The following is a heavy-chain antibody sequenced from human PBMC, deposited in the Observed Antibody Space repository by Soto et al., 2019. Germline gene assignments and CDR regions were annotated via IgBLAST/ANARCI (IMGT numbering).Heavy chain of an antibody. Sequence: PGESLKISCEGVGYSFSNHWIAWVRQMPEKGLEWMGTIYPGDSDMRYSPSFRGQVTISVDKSINTAYLQWSSLKTSDTAMYYCATHRAAAAFYYYYGMDVWGQGTTVTVSS. CDR2: IYPGDSDM. CDR3: ATHRAAAAFYYYYGMDV. CDR1: GYSFSNHW. V-gene: IGHV5-51*01. J-gene: IGHJ6*02. D-gene: IGHD6-13*01.